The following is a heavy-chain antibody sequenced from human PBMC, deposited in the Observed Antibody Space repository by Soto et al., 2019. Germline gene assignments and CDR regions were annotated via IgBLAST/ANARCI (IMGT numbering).Heavy chain of an antibody. J-gene: IGHJ6*02. Sequence: GASVKVSCKASGYTFTSYAMHWVRQAPGQRLEWMGWINAGNGNTKYSQKFQGRVTITRDTSASTAYMELSSLRSEDTAVYYCARDRVPAAMRVYYYYGMDVWGQGTTVTVS. V-gene: IGHV1-3*01. CDR3: ARDRVPAAMRVYYYYGMDV. D-gene: IGHD2-2*01. CDR1: GYTFTSYA. CDR2: INAGNGNT.